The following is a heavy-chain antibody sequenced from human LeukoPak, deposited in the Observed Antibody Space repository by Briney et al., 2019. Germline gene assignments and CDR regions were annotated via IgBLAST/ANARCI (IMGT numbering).Heavy chain of an antibody. CDR3: AKEPSGSADY. CDR2: ISGDGGST. V-gene: IGHV3-43*02. D-gene: IGHD1-26*01. J-gene: IGHJ4*02. Sequence: GGSLRLSCAASGFTFSSYAMSWVRQAPGKGLEWVSAISGDGGSTYYADSVKGRFTISRDNSKNSLYLQMNSLRTEDAALYYCAKEPSGSADYWGQGTLVTVSS. CDR1: GFTFSSYA.